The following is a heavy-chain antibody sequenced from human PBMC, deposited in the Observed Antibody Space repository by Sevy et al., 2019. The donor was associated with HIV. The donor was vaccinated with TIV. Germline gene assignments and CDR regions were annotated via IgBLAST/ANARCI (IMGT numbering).Heavy chain of an antibody. J-gene: IGHJ3*02. CDR1: GFTFSSYA. Sequence: GGSLRLSCAASGFTFSSYAMHWVRQAPGKGLGWVAVISYDGSNKYYADSVKGRLTISRDNSKNTLYLQMNSLRAEDTAVYYCARDGSSGAFDIWGQGTMVTVSS. D-gene: IGHD3-10*01. CDR3: ARDGSSGAFDI. V-gene: IGHV3-30*04. CDR2: ISYDGSNK.